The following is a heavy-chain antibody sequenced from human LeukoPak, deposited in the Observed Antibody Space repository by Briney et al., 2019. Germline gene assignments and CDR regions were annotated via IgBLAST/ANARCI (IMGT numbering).Heavy chain of an antibody. CDR2: MNPHSANT. CDR1: GYTFTSYD. V-gene: IGHV1-8*01. D-gene: IGHD3-22*01. J-gene: IGHJ4*02. Sequence: ASVKVSCKASGYTFTSYDINWVRQATGQGLEWMGWMNPHSANTAYAQKFQGRVTMTRNTSISTACMELSSLRSEDTAVYYCARVYDSSNYSPQWGQGTLVTVSS. CDR3: ARVYDSSNYSPQ.